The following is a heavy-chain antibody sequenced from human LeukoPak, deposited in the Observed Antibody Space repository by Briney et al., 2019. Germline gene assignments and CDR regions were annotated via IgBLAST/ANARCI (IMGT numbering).Heavy chain of an antibody. Sequence: SETLSLTCTVSGGPISSYYWSWIRQPPGKGLEWIGYIYYSGSTNYNPSLKSRVTISVDTSKNQFSLKLSSVTAADTAVYYCASLHNFDLYYWGQGTLVTVSS. CDR2: IYYSGST. CDR3: ASLHNFDLYY. V-gene: IGHV4-59*08. D-gene: IGHD3-9*01. J-gene: IGHJ4*02. CDR1: GGPISSYY.